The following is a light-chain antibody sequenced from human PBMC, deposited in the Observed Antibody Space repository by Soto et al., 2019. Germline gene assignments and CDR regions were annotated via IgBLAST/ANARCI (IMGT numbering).Light chain of an antibody. CDR3: SSYTIINTWV. CDR2: EVT. J-gene: IGLJ3*02. Sequence: QSALTQPPSASGSPGQSVAISCTGTSSDVGGYNYVSWYQQHPGKAPKLMIYEVTNRPSGVSSRFSGSKSGNTASLTISGLQAEDEADYYCSSYTIINTWVFGGGTKLTVL. CDR1: SSDVGGYNY. V-gene: IGLV2-14*01.